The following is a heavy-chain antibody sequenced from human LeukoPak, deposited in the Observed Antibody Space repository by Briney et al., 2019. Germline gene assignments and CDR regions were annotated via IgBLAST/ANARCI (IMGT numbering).Heavy chain of an antibody. D-gene: IGHD6-19*01. CDR2: ISAYNGNT. Sequence: GASVKVSCKASGGTFSSYAISWVRQAPGQGLEWMGWISAYNGNTNYAQKLQGRVTMTTDTSTSTAYMELRSLRSDDTAVYYCARDFSSSGWYFIGYWGQGTLVTVSS. CDR1: GGTFSSYA. V-gene: IGHV1-18*01. CDR3: ARDFSSSGWYFIGY. J-gene: IGHJ4*02.